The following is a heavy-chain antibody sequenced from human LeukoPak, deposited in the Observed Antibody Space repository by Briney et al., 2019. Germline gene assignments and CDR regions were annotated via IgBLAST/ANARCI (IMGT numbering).Heavy chain of an antibody. J-gene: IGHJ6*02. Sequence: SETLSLTCTVSGGSISSYYWSWIRQPPGKGLEWIGHIYYSGSTNYNPSLKSRVTISVDTSKNQFSLKLSSVTAADTAVYYCARGRYYDSSGYYSAYYYGMDVWGQGTTVTVSS. D-gene: IGHD3-22*01. V-gene: IGHV4-59*01. CDR1: GGSISSYY. CDR2: IYYSGST. CDR3: ARGRYYDSSGYYSAYYYGMDV.